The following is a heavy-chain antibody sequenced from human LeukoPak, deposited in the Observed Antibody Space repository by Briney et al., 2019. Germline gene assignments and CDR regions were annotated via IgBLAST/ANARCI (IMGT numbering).Heavy chain of an antibody. CDR2: IYYSGST. D-gene: IGHD5-18*01. CDR3: ARDLGYSYGNPNAFDI. J-gene: IGHJ3*02. CDR1: GGSISSYY. V-gene: IGHV4-59*12. Sequence: PSETLSLTCTVSGGSISSYYWSWIRQPPGKGLEWIGYIYYSGSTNYNPSLKSRVTISVDTSKNQFSLKLSSVTAADTAVYYCARDLGYSYGNPNAFDIWGQGTMVTVSS.